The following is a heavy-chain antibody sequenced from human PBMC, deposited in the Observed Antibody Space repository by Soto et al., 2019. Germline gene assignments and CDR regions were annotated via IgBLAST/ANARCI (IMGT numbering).Heavy chain of an antibody. CDR3: ARRIAVAGRFDP. CDR2: IYYSGST. J-gene: IGHJ5*02. CDR1: GGSISSYY. D-gene: IGHD6-19*01. V-gene: IGHV4-59*08. Sequence: QVQLQESGPGLVKPSETLSLTCTVSGGSISSYYWSWIRQPPGKGLEWIGYIYYSGSTNYNPSLKSRVTISVDTSKNQFSLKLSSVTAADTAVYYCARRIAVAGRFDPWGQGTLVTVSS.